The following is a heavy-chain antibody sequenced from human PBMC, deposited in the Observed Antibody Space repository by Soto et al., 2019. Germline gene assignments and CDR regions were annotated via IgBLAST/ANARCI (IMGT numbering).Heavy chain of an antibody. CDR2: ISGSGGST. V-gene: IGHV3-23*01. Sequence: EVQLLESGGGLVQPGGSLRLSCAASGFTFSSYAMSWVRQAPGKGLEWVSAISGSGGSTYYADSVKGRFTISRDNSKNTLYLQMYSLRAEDTAVYYCAKGQSSPYYFDYWGQGTLVTVSS. CDR3: AKGQSSPYYFDY. J-gene: IGHJ4*02. D-gene: IGHD6-6*01. CDR1: GFTFSSYA.